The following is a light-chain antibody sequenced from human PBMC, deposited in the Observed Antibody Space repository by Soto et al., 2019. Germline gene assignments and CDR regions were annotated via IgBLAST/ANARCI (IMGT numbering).Light chain of an antibody. Sequence: EIVMTQSPATRSVSPLEIATLSFRASQSVSSNLAWYQQKPGQAPRLLIYGASTRAAGIPDRFSGSGSGTDFTLTISRLETEDFAVYYCQQYGSSGTFGQGTKVDIK. CDR2: GAS. CDR3: QQYGSSGT. J-gene: IGKJ1*01. CDR1: QSVSSN. V-gene: IGKV3-20*01.